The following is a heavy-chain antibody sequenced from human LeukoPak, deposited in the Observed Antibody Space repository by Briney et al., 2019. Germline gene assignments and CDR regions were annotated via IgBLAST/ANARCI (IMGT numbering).Heavy chain of an antibody. J-gene: IGHJ4*02. CDR1: GFTFTNYA. Sequence: PGGSLRLSXAASGFTFTNYAMTWVRQAPGKGLDWVSGMSGSGAGTYYADSVKGRFTISRDNSKNTLYLQMNSLRAEDTAIYYCARTRDILTGYSIDFWGQGTLVTVSS. D-gene: IGHD3-9*01. V-gene: IGHV3-23*01. CDR2: MSGSGAGT. CDR3: ARTRDILTGYSIDF.